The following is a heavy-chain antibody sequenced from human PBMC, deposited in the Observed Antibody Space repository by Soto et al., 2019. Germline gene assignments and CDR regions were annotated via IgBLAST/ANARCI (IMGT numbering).Heavy chain of an antibody. CDR2: ISSSSSYI. Sequence: GGSLRISCAASGFTFSSYSINWVRQAPGKGLEWVSSISSSSSYIYYADSVKGRFTISRDNAKNSLYLQMNSLRAEDTAVYYCAREDTYYYDSSGYYDYWGQGTLVTVSS. J-gene: IGHJ4*02. CDR1: GFTFSSYS. V-gene: IGHV3-21*01. D-gene: IGHD3-22*01. CDR3: AREDTYYYDSSGYYDY.